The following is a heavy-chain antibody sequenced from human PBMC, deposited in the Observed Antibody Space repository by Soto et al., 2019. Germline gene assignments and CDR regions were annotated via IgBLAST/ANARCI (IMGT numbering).Heavy chain of an antibody. J-gene: IGHJ5*02. Sequence: PGGSLRLSCAASGFPFSSYAMSWVRQAPGKGLEWVSAISGSGGSTYYADSVKGRFTISRDNSKNTLYLQMNSLRAEDTAVYYCAKSYYDILTGPTYGFDPWGQGTLVTVSS. CDR3: AKSYYDILTGPTYGFDP. CDR1: GFPFSSYA. CDR2: ISGSGGST. D-gene: IGHD3-9*01. V-gene: IGHV3-23*01.